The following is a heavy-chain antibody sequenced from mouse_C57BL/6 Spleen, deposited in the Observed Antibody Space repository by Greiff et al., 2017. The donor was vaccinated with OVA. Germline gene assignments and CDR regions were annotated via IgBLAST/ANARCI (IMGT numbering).Heavy chain of an antibody. CDR1: GYTFTSYT. CDR2: INPSSGYT. V-gene: IGHV1-4*01. J-gene: IGHJ4*01. CDR3: ARGGDYYAMDY. Sequence: VQLQQSGADLARPGASVKMSCKASGYTFTSYTMHWVKQRPGQGLEWIGYINPSSGYTKYNQKFKDKATLTADKSSSTAYMQLSSLTSEDSAVYYCARGGDYYAMDYWGQGTSVTVSS.